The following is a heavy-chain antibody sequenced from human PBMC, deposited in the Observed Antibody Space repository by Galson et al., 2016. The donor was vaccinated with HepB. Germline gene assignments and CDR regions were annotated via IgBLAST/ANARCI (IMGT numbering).Heavy chain of an antibody. CDR3: AATTVGSGGTRRFDH. J-gene: IGHJ4*01. CDR2: VSQNGGEE. Sequence: SLRLSCAASGFTFTNYWMNWVRQTPGKGLEWVANVSQNGGEEYYVDPVKGRFTISRDNAGTSLFLQMDSLRVDDTAVYYCAATTVGSGGTRRFDHWGHGILVTVSS. V-gene: IGHV3-7*02. CDR1: GFTFTNYW. D-gene: IGHD4-11*01.